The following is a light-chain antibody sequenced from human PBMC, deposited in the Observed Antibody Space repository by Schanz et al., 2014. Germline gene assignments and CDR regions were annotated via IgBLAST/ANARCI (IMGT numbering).Light chain of an antibody. CDR2: WAS. CDR3: QQYYSIPLT. J-gene: IGKJ4*01. Sequence: DIVLTQSPDSLAVSLGERATIKCKSSQSVLYSSNNNNYLAWYQQKPGQPPKLLIYWASTRESGVPDRFSGSGSGTDFTLTISSLQAEDVAVYYCQQYYSIPLTFGGGTKVEIK. CDR1: QSVLYSSNNNNY. V-gene: IGKV4-1*01.